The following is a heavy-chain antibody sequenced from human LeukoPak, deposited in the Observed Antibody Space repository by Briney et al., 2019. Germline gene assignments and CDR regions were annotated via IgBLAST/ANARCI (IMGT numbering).Heavy chain of an antibody. Sequence: ASVKVSCKASGYTFTGHYMHWVRQAPGQGLESMGWIDPNSGGTNFAQKLQGRVTMTRDTSISTAYMELSSLTSDDTSVYYCAREVAYCSGGSCSLHHFDYWGQGTLVTVSS. CDR3: AREVAYCSGGSCSLHHFDY. D-gene: IGHD2-15*01. V-gene: IGHV1-2*02. J-gene: IGHJ4*02. CDR2: IDPNSGGT. CDR1: GYTFTGHY.